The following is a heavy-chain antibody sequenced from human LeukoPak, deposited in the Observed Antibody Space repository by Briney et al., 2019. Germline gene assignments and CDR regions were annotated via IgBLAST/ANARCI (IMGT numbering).Heavy chain of an antibody. J-gene: IGHJ4*02. D-gene: IGHD2-15*01. CDR3: AKNGGSQCYSHLDS. CDR2: TSGSGGST. V-gene: IGHV3-23*01. Sequence: GGSLRFSCAASGFTFSSYAMSWVRQAPGKGLECVSGTSGSGGSTYYAGSVKGRFTISRDNSKNTLYLQMNSLRVEDTAVYYCAKNGGSQCYSHLDSWGQGTLVTVSS. CDR1: GFTFSSYA.